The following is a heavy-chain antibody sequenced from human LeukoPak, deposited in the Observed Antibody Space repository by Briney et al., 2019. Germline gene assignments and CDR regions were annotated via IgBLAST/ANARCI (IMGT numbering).Heavy chain of an antibody. D-gene: IGHD3-9*01. CDR3: ARGSRYFDWLLPPDY. CDR1: GFSFWSYS. V-gene: IGHV3-21*01. Sequence: GGSLRLSCAASGFSFWSYSMNWVRQAPGKGLEWVSSISSSSSYIYYADSVKGRFTISRDNAKNSLYLQMNSLRAEDTAVYYCARGSRYFDWLLPPDYWGQGTLVTVSS. CDR2: ISSSSSYI. J-gene: IGHJ4*02.